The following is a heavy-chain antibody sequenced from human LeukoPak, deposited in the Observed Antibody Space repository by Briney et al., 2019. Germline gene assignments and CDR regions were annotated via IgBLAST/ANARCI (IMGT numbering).Heavy chain of an antibody. CDR1: GGSFSGYY. CDR2: INHSGST. Sequence: SETLSLTCAVYGGSFSGYYWSWIRQPPGKGLEWIGEINHSGSTNYNPSLKSRVTISVDTSKNQFSLRLSSVTAADTAVYYCARGPSFWSGYFDYWGQGTLVTVSS. D-gene: IGHD3-3*01. V-gene: IGHV4-34*01. CDR3: ARGPSFWSGYFDY. J-gene: IGHJ4*02.